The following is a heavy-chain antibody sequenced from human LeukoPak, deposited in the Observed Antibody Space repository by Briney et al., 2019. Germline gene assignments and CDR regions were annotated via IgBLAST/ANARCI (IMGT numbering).Heavy chain of an antibody. CDR2: INPNSGGT. D-gene: IGHD5-18*01. J-gene: IGHJ5*02. V-gene: IGHV1-2*06. CDR3: ASSGGYSYGYHS. Sequence: ASVKVSCKASGYTFNGYYMHWVRQAPGQGLEWMGRINPNSGGTNYAQKFQGRVTMTRDTSISTAYMELSRLRSDDTAVYYCASSGGYSYGYHSWGQGTLVTVSS. CDR1: GYTFNGYY.